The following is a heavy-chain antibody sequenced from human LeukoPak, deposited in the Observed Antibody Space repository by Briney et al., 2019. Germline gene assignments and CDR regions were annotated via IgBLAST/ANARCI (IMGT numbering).Heavy chain of an antibody. CDR3: ARDNGIVVAGPRFDY. Sequence: SETLSLTCTVSGGSISSYYWSWIRQPPGKGLEWIGYIYYSGSTNYNPSLKSRVTISVDTSKNQFSLKLSSVTAADTAVYYCARDNGIVVAGPRFDYWGQGTLVTVSS. D-gene: IGHD6-19*01. J-gene: IGHJ4*02. CDR1: GGSISSYY. CDR2: IYYSGST. V-gene: IGHV4-59*01.